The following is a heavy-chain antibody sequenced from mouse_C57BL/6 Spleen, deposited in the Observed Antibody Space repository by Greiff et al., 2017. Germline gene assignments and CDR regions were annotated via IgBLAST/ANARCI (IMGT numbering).Heavy chain of an antibody. J-gene: IGHJ4*01. CDR2: IHPNSGST. CDR1: GYTFTSYW. V-gene: IGHV1-64*01. Sequence: QVQLQQPGAELVKPGASVKLSCKASGYTFTSYWMHWVKQRPGQGLEWIGMIHPNSGSTNYNEKFKSKATMTVDKSSSTAYMQLSSLTSEDSAVXDCASTLTGGFYAMDDWGQGTSVTVSS. CDR3: ASTLTGGFYAMDD. D-gene: IGHD4-1*01.